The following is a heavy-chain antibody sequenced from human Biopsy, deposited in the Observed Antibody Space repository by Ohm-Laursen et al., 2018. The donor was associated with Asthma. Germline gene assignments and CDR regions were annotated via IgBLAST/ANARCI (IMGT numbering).Heavy chain of an antibody. CDR2: ISWNSGSI. Sequence: SLRLPCAASGFTFDDYAMHWVRQAPGKGLEWVSGISWNSGSIGYADSVKGRFTISRDNAKNSLYLQMNSLRAEDTALYYCAKDSSGYYLNYFDYWGQGTLVTVSS. CDR1: GFTFDDYA. J-gene: IGHJ4*02. D-gene: IGHD3-22*01. V-gene: IGHV3-9*01. CDR3: AKDSSGYYLNYFDY.